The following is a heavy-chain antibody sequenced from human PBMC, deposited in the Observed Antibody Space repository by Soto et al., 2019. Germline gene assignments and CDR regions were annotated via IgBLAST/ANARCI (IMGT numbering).Heavy chain of an antibody. CDR1: GFTFSSYA. CDR2: ISYDGSNK. V-gene: IGHV3-30-3*01. J-gene: IGHJ4*02. Sequence: GGSLRLSCAASGFTFSSYAMHWVRQAPGKGLEWVAVISYDGSNKYYADSVKGRFTISRDNSKNTLYLQMNSLRAEDTAVYYCARDQYAGGPFDYWGQGTLVTVSS. D-gene: IGHD2-2*01. CDR3: ARDQYAGGPFDY.